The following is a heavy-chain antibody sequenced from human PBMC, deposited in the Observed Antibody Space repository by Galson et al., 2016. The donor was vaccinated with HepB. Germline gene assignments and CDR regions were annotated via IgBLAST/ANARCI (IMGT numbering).Heavy chain of an antibody. CDR3: QRVRVSTTVVTRPIDY. Sequence: SLRLSCAASGFSFSDYYMAWIRQAPGKGLELISYITSGSTYTHHADSLKGQFTISRDDPKNSVYLQMYSLRADDTAIYFCQRVRVSTTVVTRPIDYWGPGTLVTVSS. V-gene: IGHV3-11*06. D-gene: IGHD4-17*01. J-gene: IGHJ4*02. CDR2: ITSGSTYT. CDR1: GFSFSDYY.